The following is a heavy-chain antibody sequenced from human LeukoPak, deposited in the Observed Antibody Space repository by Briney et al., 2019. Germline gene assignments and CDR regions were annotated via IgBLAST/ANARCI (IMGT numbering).Heavy chain of an antibody. J-gene: IGHJ4*02. V-gene: IGHV1-69*01. Sequence: GASVKVSCKASGGTFSSYAISWVRQAPGQGLEWMGGIIPIFGTANYAQKFQGRATITADESTSTAYMGLSSLRSEDTAVYYCARAGENYYDFYYWGQGTLVTVSS. CDR2: IIPIFGTA. D-gene: IGHD1-26*01. CDR3: ARAGENYYDFYY. CDR1: GGTFSSYA.